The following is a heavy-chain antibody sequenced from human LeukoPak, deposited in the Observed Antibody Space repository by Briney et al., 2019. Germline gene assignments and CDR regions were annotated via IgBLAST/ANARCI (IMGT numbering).Heavy chain of an antibody. D-gene: IGHD5-12*01. J-gene: IGHJ4*02. CDR1: GGSISSGSYY. CDR2: IYTSGST. CDR3: ARSPDIMRYYFDY. Sequence: SETLSLTCTVSGGSISSGSYYWSWIRQPAGKGLEWIGRIYTSGSTNYNPSLKSRVTISVDTSKNQFSLKLSSVTAADTAVYYCARSPDIMRYYFDYWGQGTLVTVSS. V-gene: IGHV4-61*02.